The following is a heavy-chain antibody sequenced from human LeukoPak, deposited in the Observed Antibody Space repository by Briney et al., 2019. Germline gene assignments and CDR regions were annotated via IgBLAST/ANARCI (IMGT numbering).Heavy chain of an antibody. CDR2: IYYDGTT. Sequence: SETLSLTCSASGGSIRSGNHYWAWIRQPPGKGLEWIGSIYYDGTTYYNPSLKSRVTISVDTSKNQFSLKLSSVTAADTAVYYCARDWYYYDRGYYYGMDVWGQGTTVTVSS. D-gene: IGHD3-22*01. CDR3: ARDWYYYDRGYYYGMDV. V-gene: IGHV4-39*07. CDR1: GGSIRSGNHY. J-gene: IGHJ6*02.